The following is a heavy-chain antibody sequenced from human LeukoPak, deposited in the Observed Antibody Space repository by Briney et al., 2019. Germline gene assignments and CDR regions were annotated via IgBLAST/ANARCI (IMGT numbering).Heavy chain of an antibody. V-gene: IGHV1-2*06. J-gene: IGHJ4*02. Sequence: ASVKVSCKASGYTFIGYYVHWVRQAPGQGLEWMGRIDPKNGGTSYAQKFQGRDTMIRDTSITTAYMDLSSLRSDDTAVYYCVRDSMVSADYWGQGTLVTVSS. CDR2: IDPKNGGT. D-gene: IGHD3-10*01. CDR1: GYTFIGYY. CDR3: VRDSMVSADY.